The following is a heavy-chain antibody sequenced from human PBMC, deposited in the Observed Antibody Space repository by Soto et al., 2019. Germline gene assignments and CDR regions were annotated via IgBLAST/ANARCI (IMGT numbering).Heavy chain of an antibody. CDR3: ARTPDYDFWSGYYKGFYYYYYMDV. V-gene: IGHV3-74*01. D-gene: IGHD3-3*01. J-gene: IGHJ6*03. CDR2: INSDGSST. Sequence: GGSLRLSCAASGFTFSSYWMHWVRQAPGKGLVWVSRINSDGSSTSYADSVKGRFTISRDNAKNTLYLQMNSLRAEDTAVYYCARTPDYDFWSGYYKGFYYYYYMDVWGKGTTVTVSS. CDR1: GFTFSSYW.